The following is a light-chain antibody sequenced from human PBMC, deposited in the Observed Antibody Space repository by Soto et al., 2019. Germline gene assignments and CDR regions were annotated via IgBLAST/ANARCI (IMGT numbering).Light chain of an antibody. CDR1: SSDVGGYQY. CDR3: SSYAGSNNYV. J-gene: IGLJ1*01. V-gene: IGLV2-8*01. Sequence: QSVLTQPPSASGSPGQSVTISCTGTSSDVGGYQYVSWYQQYPGKAPKLMIYAVNKRPSGVPDRFSGSRSGNTASLTVSGLQAEDEADYYCSSYAGSNNYVFGTGTQLTVL. CDR2: AVN.